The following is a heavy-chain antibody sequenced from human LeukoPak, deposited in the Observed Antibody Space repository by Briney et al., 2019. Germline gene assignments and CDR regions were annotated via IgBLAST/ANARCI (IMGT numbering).Heavy chain of an antibody. Sequence: ASVKVSCKASGYTFTHYYIHWTRQAPGQGLEWMGWMNPNNGDTKYAQKFQGRVTMTRDTPISTAYMELSRLKSDDTAVYYCARVNAGPDHWGQGTLVTVSS. CDR3: ARVNAGPDH. J-gene: IGHJ4*02. CDR2: MNPNNGDT. CDR1: GYTFTHYY. V-gene: IGHV1-2*02. D-gene: IGHD2-2*01.